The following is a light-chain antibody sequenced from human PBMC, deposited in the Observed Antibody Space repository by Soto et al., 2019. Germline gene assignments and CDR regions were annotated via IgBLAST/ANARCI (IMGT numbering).Light chain of an antibody. Sequence: DIQMTQSPSTLSASVGDRVTITCRASQSISSWLAWYQQKPGKAPKVLIYKASSLESGVPSRFSGSGSGTEFTLTISGLQPDDFATYYCQQYNSYPYAFGQGTKLEI. CDR2: KAS. V-gene: IGKV1-5*03. J-gene: IGKJ2*01. CDR3: QQYNSYPYA. CDR1: QSISSW.